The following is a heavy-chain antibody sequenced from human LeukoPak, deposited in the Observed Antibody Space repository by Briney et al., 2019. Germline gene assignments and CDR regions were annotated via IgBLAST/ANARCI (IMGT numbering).Heavy chain of an antibody. J-gene: IGHJ3*02. CDR2: ISTNTTTI. CDR3: VRVGTSFDI. D-gene: IGHD7-27*01. V-gene: IGHV3-48*01. Sequence: GGSLRLSCAASGFTFKFYSMNWVRQAPGKGLEWVSYISTNTTTIYFADSVKGRFTISRDNAKNSLYLQMNSLRVEDTAVYYCVRVGTSFDIWGQGTMVTVSS. CDR1: GFTFKFYS.